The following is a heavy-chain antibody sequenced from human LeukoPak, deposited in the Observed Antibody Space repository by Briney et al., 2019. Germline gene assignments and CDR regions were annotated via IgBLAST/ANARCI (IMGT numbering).Heavy chain of an antibody. D-gene: IGHD3-22*01. CDR1: GFTFSSYA. CDR2: ISGSGGST. V-gene: IGHV3-23*01. J-gene: IGHJ4*02. CDR3: AKVRDSSEHRFFDY. Sequence: GGSLRLSCAASGFTFSSYAMSWDRQAPGKGLEWVSAISGSGGSTYYADSVKGRFTISRDNSKNTLYLQMNSLRAEDTAVYYCAKVRDSSEHRFFDYWGQGTLVTVSS.